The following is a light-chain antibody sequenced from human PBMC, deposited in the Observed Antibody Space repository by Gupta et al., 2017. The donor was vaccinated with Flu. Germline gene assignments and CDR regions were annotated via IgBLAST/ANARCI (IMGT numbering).Light chain of an antibody. CDR2: RSN. J-gene: IGLJ3*02. CDR3: ATWDDSLSGWV. Sequence: RVTISCSGSSSNIGSKYVYWYQQLPGTAPKLLIYRSNQRPSGVPDRFSGSKSGTSASLAISGLRSEDEADYYCATWDDSLSGWVFGGGTKLTVL. CDR1: SSNIGSKY. V-gene: IGLV1-47*01.